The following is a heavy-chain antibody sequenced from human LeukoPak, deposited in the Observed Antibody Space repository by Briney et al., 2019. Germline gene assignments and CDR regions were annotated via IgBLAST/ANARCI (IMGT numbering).Heavy chain of an antibody. V-gene: IGHV3-11*06. J-gene: IGHJ4*02. Sequence: GGSLRLSCAASGFTFSDYYMSWIRQAPGKGLEWVSYISSSSSYTNYADSVKGRFTISRDNAKNSLYLQMNSLRAEDTAVYYCARDQGYNWNDQPYDYWGQGTLDTVSS. D-gene: IGHD1-1*01. CDR3: ARDQGYNWNDQPYDY. CDR1: GFTFSDYY. CDR2: ISSSSSYT.